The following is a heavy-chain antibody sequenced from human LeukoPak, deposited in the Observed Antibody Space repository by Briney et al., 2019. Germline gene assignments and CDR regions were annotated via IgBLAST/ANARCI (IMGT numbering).Heavy chain of an antibody. V-gene: IGHV3-23*01. J-gene: IGHJ4*02. CDR3: AKVEGSSGGFFDY. CDR1: GFTFSSYA. Sequence: GGSLRLSCAASGFTFSSYAMSWVRQAPGKGLEWVSAISGSGGSTYYADSVKGRFTISRDSSKNTLYLQMNSLRAEDTAVYYCAKVEGSSGGFFDYWGQGTLVTVSS. D-gene: IGHD6-19*01. CDR2: ISGSGGST.